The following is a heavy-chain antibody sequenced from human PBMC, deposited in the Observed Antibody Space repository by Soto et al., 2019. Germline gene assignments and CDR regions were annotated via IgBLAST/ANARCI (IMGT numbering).Heavy chain of an antibody. V-gene: IGHV4-31*03. J-gene: IGHJ4*02. CDR3: AREEMGGSYRWDY. Sequence: QVQLQDSGPGLVKPSQTLSLTCTVSGGSISSGGYYWSWIRQHLGKGLEWIGYIYYSGSTYYNPSLKSRVTISVDTSKNQFSLKLSSVTAADTAVYYCAREEMGGSYRWDYWGQGTLVTVSS. D-gene: IGHD1-26*01. CDR1: GGSISSGGYY. CDR2: IYYSGST.